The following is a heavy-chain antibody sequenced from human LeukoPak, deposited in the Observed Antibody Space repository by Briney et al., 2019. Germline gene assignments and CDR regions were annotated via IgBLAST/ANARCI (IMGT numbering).Heavy chain of an antibody. D-gene: IGHD1-26*01. CDR3: ASRSTTTDFVDY. CDR1: EFTFSSYS. CDR2: INNDGSST. J-gene: IGHJ4*02. Sequence: GGSLRLSCAASEFTFSSYSMNWVRQAPGKGLVWVSRINNDGSSTSYADSVKGRFTISRDNAKNTLYLQMNSLRAEDTAVYYCASRSTTTDFVDYWGQGTLVTVSS. V-gene: IGHV3-74*01.